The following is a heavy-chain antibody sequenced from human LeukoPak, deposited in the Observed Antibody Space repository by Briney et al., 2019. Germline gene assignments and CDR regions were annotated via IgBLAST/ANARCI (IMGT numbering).Heavy chain of an antibody. Sequence: ASVKVSCKASGGTFSSYAISWVRQATGQGLEWMGWMNPNSGNTGYAQKFQGRVTMTRNTSISTAYMELSSLRSEDTAVYYCARLDIVVVPAAIPHYYMDVWGKGTTVTISS. D-gene: IGHD2-2*01. CDR2: MNPNSGNT. CDR1: GGTFSSYA. CDR3: ARLDIVVVPAAIPHYYMDV. V-gene: IGHV1-8*02. J-gene: IGHJ6*03.